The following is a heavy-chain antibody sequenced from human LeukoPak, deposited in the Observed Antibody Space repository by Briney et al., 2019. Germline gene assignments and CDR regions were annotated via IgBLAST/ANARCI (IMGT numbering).Heavy chain of an antibody. CDR1: GFTFDDYA. J-gene: IGHJ6*02. CDR3: AAGRVEMATVSYYYGMDV. D-gene: IGHD5-24*01. V-gene: IGHV3-43*02. CDR2: ISGDGGSS. Sequence: PGGSLRLSCAASGFTFDDYAMHWVRQAPGKGLEWVPLISGDGGSSYYPDSVKGRFTISRDNSKNSLYLQMNSLRTEDTALYYCAAGRVEMATVSYYYGMDVWGQGTTVTVSS.